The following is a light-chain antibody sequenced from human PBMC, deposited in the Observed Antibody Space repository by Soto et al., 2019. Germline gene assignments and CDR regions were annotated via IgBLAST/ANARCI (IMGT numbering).Light chain of an antibody. CDR2: AAS. Sequence: EIVLTQSPGTLSLSPGERATLSCRASQSVRSRFVAWYQQQPGQAPSLLIFAASTWATGTPDRFIGSGSGTDFSLTISRLETEDFAVYFCQQYDSSPVTFGQGTRLEI. J-gene: IGKJ5*01. CDR3: QQYDSSPVT. V-gene: IGKV3-20*01. CDR1: QSVRSRF.